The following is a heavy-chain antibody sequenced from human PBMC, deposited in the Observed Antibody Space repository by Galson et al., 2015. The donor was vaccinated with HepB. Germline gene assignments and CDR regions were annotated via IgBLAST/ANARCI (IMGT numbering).Heavy chain of an antibody. CDR3: AKEQDYYDSSGCRYYYYGMDV. CDR2: ISGSGGST. J-gene: IGHJ6*02. Sequence: SLRLSCAASGFTFSSYAMSWVRQAPGKGLEWVSAISGSGGSTYYADSVKGRFTISRDNSKNTLYLQMNSLRAEDTAVYYCAKEQDYYDSSGCRYYYYGMDVWGQGTTVTVSS. V-gene: IGHV3-23*01. CDR1: GFTFSSYA. D-gene: IGHD3-22*01.